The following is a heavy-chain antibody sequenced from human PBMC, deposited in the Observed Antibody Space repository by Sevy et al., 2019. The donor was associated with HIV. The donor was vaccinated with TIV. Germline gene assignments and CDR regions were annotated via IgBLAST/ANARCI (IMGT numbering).Heavy chain of an antibody. V-gene: IGHV3-9*01. J-gene: IGHJ6*02. Sequence: GGSLRLSCAASGFTFDDYAMHWVRQAPGKGLEWVSGISWKSGSIGYADSVKGRFTISRDNAKNSLYLQMNSLSAEDTALYYCAKDIGMITFGGVIPYGMDVWGQGTTVTVSS. D-gene: IGHD3-16*02. CDR1: GFTFDDYA. CDR2: ISWKSGSI. CDR3: AKDIGMITFGGVIPYGMDV.